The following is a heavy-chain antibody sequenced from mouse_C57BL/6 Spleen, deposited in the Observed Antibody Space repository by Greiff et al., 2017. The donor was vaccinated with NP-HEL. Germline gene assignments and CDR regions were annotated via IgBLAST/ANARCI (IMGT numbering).Heavy chain of an antibody. Sequence: EVHLVESGGGLVQPGGSLSLSCAASGFTFTDYYMSWVRQPPGKALEWLGFIRNKANGYTTEYSASVKGRFTISRDNSQSILYLQMNALRAEDSATYYCARSSYFYWYFDVWGTGTTVTVSS. J-gene: IGHJ1*03. D-gene: IGHD1-1*01. V-gene: IGHV7-3*01. CDR1: GFTFTDYY. CDR3: ARSSYFYWYFDV. CDR2: IRNKANGYTT.